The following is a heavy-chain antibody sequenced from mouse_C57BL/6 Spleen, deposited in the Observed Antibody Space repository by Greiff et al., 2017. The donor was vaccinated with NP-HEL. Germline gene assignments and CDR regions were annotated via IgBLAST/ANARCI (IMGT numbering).Heavy chain of an antibody. CDR1: GFSFNTYA. CDR3: VRHKLGPYWYFDV. V-gene: IGHV10-1*01. J-gene: IGHJ1*03. Sequence: EVMLVESGGGLVQPKGSLKLSCAASGFSFNTYAMNWVRQAPGKGLEWVARIRSKSNNYATYYADSVKDRFTISRDDSESMLYLQMNNLKTEDTAMYYCVRHKLGPYWYFDVWGTGTTVTVSS. CDR2: IRSKSNNYAT. D-gene: IGHD4-1*01.